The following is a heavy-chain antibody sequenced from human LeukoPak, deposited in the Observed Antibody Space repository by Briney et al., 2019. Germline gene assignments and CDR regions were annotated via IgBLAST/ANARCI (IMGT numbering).Heavy chain of an antibody. CDR1: GGSISSYY. Sequence: SETLSLTCTVSGGSISSYYWSWIRQPPGKGLEWTGYMFYSRSTNSNPSLKSRVTMSVDTSKNQFSLKLSSVTAADTAVYYCARHQATITTIFDYWGQGTLVSVSS. D-gene: IGHD4-11*01. J-gene: IGHJ4*02. V-gene: IGHV4-59*08. CDR2: MFYSRST. CDR3: ARHQATITTIFDY.